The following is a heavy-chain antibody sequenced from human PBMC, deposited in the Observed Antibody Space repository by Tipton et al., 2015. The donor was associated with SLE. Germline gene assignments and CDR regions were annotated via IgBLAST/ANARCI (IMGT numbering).Heavy chain of an antibody. J-gene: IGHJ4*02. CDR1: GGSISSHY. D-gene: IGHD3-3*01. Sequence: LSLTCTVSGGSISSHYWSWIRQPPGKGLEWIGYIYYSGSTNYNPSLKSRVTISVDTSKNQFSLKLSSVTAADTAVYYCSRRENDFWSASGSFDYWGQGTLVTVSS. CDR2: IYYSGST. V-gene: IGHV4-59*11. CDR3: SRRENDFWSASGSFDY.